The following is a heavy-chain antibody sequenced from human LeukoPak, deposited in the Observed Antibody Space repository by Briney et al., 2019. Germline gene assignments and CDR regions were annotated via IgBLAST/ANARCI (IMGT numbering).Heavy chain of an antibody. J-gene: IGHJ4*02. CDR2: INAGNGNT. CDR1: GYTFTSYA. V-gene: IGHV1-3*01. Sequence: ASVKVSCKASGYTFTSYAMHWVRQAPGQRLEWMGWINAGNGNTKYSQKFQGRVTITRDTSASTAYMELSSLRSEDTAVYHCARDHRKWLVDYWGQGTLVTVSS. CDR3: ARDHRKWLVDY. D-gene: IGHD6-19*01.